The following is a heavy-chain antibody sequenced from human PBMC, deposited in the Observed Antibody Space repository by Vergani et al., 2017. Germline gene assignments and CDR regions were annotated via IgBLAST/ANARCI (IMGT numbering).Heavy chain of an antibody. V-gene: IGHV4-38-2*02. D-gene: IGHD3-16*01. CDR3: ARQFWVSQGVGAFET. Sequence: QVQLQESGPGLVKPSETLSLTCSVSGYSISRGYYWGWIRQPPGKGLEWIATVFHSGSAYYNPSLRRLVTISVETSKNQFSLRLTTLTAAGTAVYYCARQFWVSQGVGAFETWGRGTEVSVSS. J-gene: IGHJ3*02. CDR2: VFHSGSA. CDR1: GYSISRGYY.